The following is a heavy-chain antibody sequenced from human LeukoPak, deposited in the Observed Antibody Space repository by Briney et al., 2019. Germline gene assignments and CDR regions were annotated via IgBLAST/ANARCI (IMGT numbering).Heavy chain of an antibody. CDR3: AKDINGYIYGRFDY. J-gene: IGHJ4*02. D-gene: IGHD5-18*01. V-gene: IGHV3-7*03. CDR2: INQDGTEK. Sequence: GGSLRLSCAASGFTFSSHWMSWVRQAPGEGLEWVAKINQDGTEKAYVDSVRGRFTISRDNAKNSLFLQMNSLRVEDTALYYCAKDINGYIYGRFDYWGQGTLVTVSS. CDR1: GFTFSSHW.